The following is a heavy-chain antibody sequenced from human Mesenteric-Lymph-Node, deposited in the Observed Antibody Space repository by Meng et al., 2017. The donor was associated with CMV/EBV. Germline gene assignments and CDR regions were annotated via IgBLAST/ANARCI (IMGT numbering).Heavy chain of an antibody. CDR1: GFTFSSYA. V-gene: IGHV3-23*03. CDR3: AKDRVPRGYYGMDV. J-gene: IGHJ6*02. D-gene: IGHD2-2*01. Sequence: GESLKISCAASGFTFSSYAMSWARQAPGKGLEWVSVIYSGGSSTYYADSVKGRFTISRDNSKNTLYLQMNSLRAEDTAVYYCAKDRVPRGYYGMDVWGQGTTVTVS. CDR2: IYSGGSST.